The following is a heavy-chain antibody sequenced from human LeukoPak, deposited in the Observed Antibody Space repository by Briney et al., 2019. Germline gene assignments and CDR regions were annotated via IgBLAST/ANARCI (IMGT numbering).Heavy chain of an antibody. CDR1: GGSISSDSYY. D-gene: IGHD3-10*01. CDR2: IYHSGST. V-gene: IGHV4-39*07. Sequence: SETLSLTCAVSGGSISSDSYYEPWIRQPPGKGLEWIGSIYHSGSTYYNPSLKSRVTISVDTSKNQFSLKLSSVTAADTAVYYCARGGTMVRGVIRDYYYYYMDVWGKGTTVTVSS. CDR3: ARGGTMVRGVIRDYYYYYMDV. J-gene: IGHJ6*03.